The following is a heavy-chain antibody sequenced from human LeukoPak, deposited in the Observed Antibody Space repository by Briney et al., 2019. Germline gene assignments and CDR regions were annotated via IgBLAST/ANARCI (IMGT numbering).Heavy chain of an antibody. D-gene: IGHD6-19*01. CDR2: INPNSGGT. CDR3: ARGGLRVAGTYGPTEPYDY. J-gene: IGHJ4*02. CDR1: GYTFTGYY. V-gene: IGHV1-2*02. Sequence: ASVKVSCKASGYTFTGYYMHWVRQAPGQGLEWMGWINPNSGGTNYAQKFQGRVTMTRDTSISTAYMELSRLRSDDTAVYYCARGGLRVAGTYGPTEPYDYWGQGTLVTFSS.